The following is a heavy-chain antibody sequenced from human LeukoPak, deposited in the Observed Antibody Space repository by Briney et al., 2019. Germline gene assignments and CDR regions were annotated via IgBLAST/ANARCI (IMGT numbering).Heavy chain of an antibody. V-gene: IGHV1-2*02. Sequence: GASVKVSCKASGYTFTAYYMHWVRQVPGQGLEWMGWSNPNSGGTNYAQNFQGRVTMTTDTSTRTAYMELRSLRSDDTAVYFCVRGGGPRVIVTVDLDYWGQGTLVTVSS. D-gene: IGHD2/OR15-2a*01. CDR3: VRGGGPRVIVTVDLDY. CDR1: GYTFTAYY. CDR2: SNPNSGGT. J-gene: IGHJ4*02.